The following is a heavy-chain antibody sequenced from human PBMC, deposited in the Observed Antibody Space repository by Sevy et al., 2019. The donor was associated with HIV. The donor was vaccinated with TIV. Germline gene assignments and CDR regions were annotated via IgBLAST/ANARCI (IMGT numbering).Heavy chain of an antibody. CDR2: FDPEDGDT. CDR1: GHTLTQLS. D-gene: IGHD3-22*01. Sequence: ASVKVSCKASGHTLTQLSMHWVRQVHGKGLEWMGSFDPEDGDTNYAQKFQARFIMTEDTSTDTAYMELSRLRSDDTAMYYCAATKDYYENSGDPFDYWGQGTLVTVSS. J-gene: IGHJ4*02. CDR3: AATKDYYENSGDPFDY. V-gene: IGHV1-24*01.